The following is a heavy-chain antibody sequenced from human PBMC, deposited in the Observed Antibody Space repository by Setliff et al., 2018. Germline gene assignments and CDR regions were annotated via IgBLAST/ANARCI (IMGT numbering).Heavy chain of an antibody. V-gene: IGHV5-51*01. CDR3: ARPREGYKSFQY. D-gene: IGHD5-12*01. CDR2: IYPGDSDI. CDR1: GYIFNNYW. J-gene: IGHJ4*02. Sequence: PGESLTISCKTSGYIFNNYWIVWVRQLPGKGLECMGIIYPGDSDIRYSPSFEGLVTISADKSISTAYLHWSSLKASDTAMYYCARPREGYKSFQYWGQGTQVTVSS.